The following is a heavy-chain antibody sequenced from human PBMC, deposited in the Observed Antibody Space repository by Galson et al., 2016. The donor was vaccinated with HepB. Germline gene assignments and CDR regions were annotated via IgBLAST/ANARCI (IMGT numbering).Heavy chain of an antibody. Sequence: ETLSLTCTVSGGSISSYYWSWIRQPPGKGLEWIGCIYYSGSTNYNPSLKSRVTISVDTSKSQFSLKLSSVTAADTAVYYCARGMLGGDFWSGYYKGLYYYYGMDVWGQGTTVTVSS. J-gene: IGHJ6*02. D-gene: IGHD3-3*01. CDR2: IYYSGST. CDR1: GGSISSYY. V-gene: IGHV4-59*01. CDR3: ARGMLGGDFWSGYYKGLYYYYGMDV.